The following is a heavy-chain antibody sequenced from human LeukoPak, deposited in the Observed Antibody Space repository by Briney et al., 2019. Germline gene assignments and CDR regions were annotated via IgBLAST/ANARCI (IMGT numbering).Heavy chain of an antibody. V-gene: IGHV3-7*01. CDR1: GFTFSSYW. Sequence: GGSLRLSCAASGFTFSSYWMSWVRQAPGKGLEWVANIKQDGSEEYYVDSVKGRFTISRDNAKNSLYLQMNSLRAEDTAVYYCAGPVLAVAGGSVDYWGQGTLVTVSS. D-gene: IGHD6-19*01. CDR3: AGPVLAVAGGSVDY. J-gene: IGHJ4*02. CDR2: IKQDGSEE.